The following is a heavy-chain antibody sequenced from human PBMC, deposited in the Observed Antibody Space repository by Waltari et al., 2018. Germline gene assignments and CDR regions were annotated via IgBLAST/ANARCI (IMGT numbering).Heavy chain of an antibody. Sequence: QVQLVQSGAEVKKPGSSVKVSCKASGGTFSSYAMSWVRQAPGQGREWMGGIIPIFGTANYAQKFQGRVTMTADESTSTAYMELSSLRSEDTAVYYCARPDYGGNSFAEYFQHWGQGTLVTVSS. CDR3: ARPDYGGNSFAEYFQH. D-gene: IGHD4-17*01. V-gene: IGHV1-69*01. CDR1: GGTFSSYA. CDR2: IIPIFGTA. J-gene: IGHJ1*01.